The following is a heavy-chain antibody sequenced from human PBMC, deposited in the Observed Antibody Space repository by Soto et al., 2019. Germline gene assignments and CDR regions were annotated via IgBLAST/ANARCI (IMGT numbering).Heavy chain of an antibody. Sequence: QVQLVQSGAEVKKPGSSVKVSCKASGGTFSSYAISWVRQAPGQGLEWMGGIIPIFGTANYAQKFQGRVTISAGESTGTGYVGLSSLGFEDTAGDYRGKGPPGSSSWYWYFDLWGRGTLVSVSS. CDR3: GKGPPGSSSWYWYFDL. CDR2: IIPIFGTA. D-gene: IGHD6-13*01. CDR1: GGTFSSYA. V-gene: IGHV1-69*01. J-gene: IGHJ2*01.